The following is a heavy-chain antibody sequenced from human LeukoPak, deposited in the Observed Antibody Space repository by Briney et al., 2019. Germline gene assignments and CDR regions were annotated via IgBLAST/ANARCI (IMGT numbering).Heavy chain of an antibody. CDR1: GFTFSSYS. V-gene: IGHV3-21*01. CDR3: ARGWNSDYFDY. Sequence: GGSLRLSCAASGFTFSSYSMNWVRQAPGKGLEWVSSISSSSSYIYYADSVKGRFTTSRDNAKNSLYLQMNSLRAEDTAMYYCARGWNSDYFDYWGQGTLVAVSS. CDR2: ISSSSSYI. D-gene: IGHD1-7*01. J-gene: IGHJ4*02.